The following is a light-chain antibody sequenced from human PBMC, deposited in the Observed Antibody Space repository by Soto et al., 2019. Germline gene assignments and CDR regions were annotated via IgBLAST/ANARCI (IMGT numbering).Light chain of an antibody. V-gene: IGLV2-14*01. CDR2: RNS. CDR3: QSCDSSLSGSGV. CDR1: SSDVGGYNY. J-gene: IGLJ1*01. Sequence: QAVVTQPASVSGSPGQSITISCTGTSSDVGGYNYVSWYQQYPGKAPKLLIYRNSNRPSGVPDRFSGSKSGTSASLAITGLQAEDEADYYCQSCDSSLSGSGVFGTGTKLTVL.